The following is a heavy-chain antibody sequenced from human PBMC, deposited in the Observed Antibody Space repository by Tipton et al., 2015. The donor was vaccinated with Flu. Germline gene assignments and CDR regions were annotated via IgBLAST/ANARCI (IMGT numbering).Heavy chain of an antibody. V-gene: IGHV3-66*01. J-gene: IGHJ6*02. D-gene: IGHD3-3*01. CDR2: IYSGGST. Sequence: SLRLSCAASGFTVSSNYMSWVRQAPGKGLEWVSVIYSGGSTYYADSVKGRFTISRDNSKDTLYLQMNSLRAEDTAVYYCARDPRITIFGVVINPYYYYGMDVWGQGTTVTVSS. CDR1: GFTVSSNY. CDR3: ARDPRITIFGVVINPYYYYGMDV.